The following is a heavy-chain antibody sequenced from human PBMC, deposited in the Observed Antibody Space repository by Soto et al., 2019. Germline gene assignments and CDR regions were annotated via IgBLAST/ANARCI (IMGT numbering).Heavy chain of an antibody. V-gene: IGHV5-51*01. J-gene: IGHJ6*02. CDR3: ARMGFSGGGYLSYYYYGMDV. CDR1: GYKVSTWHNFTSYW. CDR2: IYPGDSDT. D-gene: IGHD2-15*01. Sequence: GESLKISCMGSGYKVSTWHNFTSYWIAWVRQMPGEGLEWMGIIYPGDSDTRYSPSFQGQVTISADKSINSVYLQWSSLKASDTAMYYCARMGFSGGGYLSYYYYGMDVWGQGTTVTVS.